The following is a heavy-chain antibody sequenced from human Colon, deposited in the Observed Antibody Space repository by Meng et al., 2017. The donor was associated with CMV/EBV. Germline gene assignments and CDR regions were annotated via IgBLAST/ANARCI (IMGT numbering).Heavy chain of an antibody. J-gene: IGHJ4*02. CDR2: IYSGGST. CDR3: ARDREFDY. V-gene: IGHV3-53*01. D-gene: IGHD1-26*01. Sequence: GESLKISCAASGFTVSSNYMSWVRQAPGKGLEWVPVIYSGGSTYYADSVKGRFTISRDNSKNTLYLQMNSLRAEDTAVYYCARDREFDYWGQGTLVTVSS. CDR1: GFTVSSNY.